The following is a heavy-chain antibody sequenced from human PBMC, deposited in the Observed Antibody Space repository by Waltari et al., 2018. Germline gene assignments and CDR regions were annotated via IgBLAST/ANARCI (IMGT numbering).Heavy chain of an antibody. D-gene: IGHD4-17*01. CDR3: ARGDWNGDYERY. V-gene: IGHV4-61*02. CDR2: IYTSGST. J-gene: IGHJ4*02. CDR1: GGSISSGSYY. Sequence: QVQLQESGPGLVKPSQTLSLTCTVSGGSISSGSYYWSWIRQPAGKGLEWIGRIYTSGSTNYNPSLKSRVTRSVDTSKNQFSLKLSSVTAADTAVYYCARGDWNGDYERYWGQGTLVTVSS.